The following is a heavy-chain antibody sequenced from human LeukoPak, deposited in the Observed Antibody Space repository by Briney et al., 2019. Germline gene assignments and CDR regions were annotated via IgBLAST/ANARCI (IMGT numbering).Heavy chain of an antibody. CDR1: GDSIGSYY. CDR3: ARGRARDGSYPWLDS. V-gene: IGHV4-59*01. D-gene: IGHD3-16*02. CDR2: IYYSGST. J-gene: IGHJ5*01. Sequence: SVTLSLTCSVSGDSIGSYYWTWIRQSPGKGLEWIGYIYYSGSTNYSPSLKSRVTISVDTSNNQFSLQLRSVTAADTAIYYCARGRARDGSYPWLDSWGQGTLVTVSS.